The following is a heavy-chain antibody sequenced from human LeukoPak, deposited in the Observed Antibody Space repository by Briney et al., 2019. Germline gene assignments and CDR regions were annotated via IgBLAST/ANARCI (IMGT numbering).Heavy chain of an antibody. V-gene: IGHV6-1*01. CDR1: GDSVSSNSAA. Sequence: PSQTLSLTCAISGDSVSSNSAAWNWIRQSPSRGLEWPGRTYYRSKWYNDYAVSAKSRITINPDTSKNQFSLHLSSVTPEDTAVYYCAREGDYKVGHYYYGLDVWGQGTTVTVSS. J-gene: IGHJ6*02. CDR2: TYYRSKWYN. D-gene: IGHD4-11*01. CDR3: AREGDYKVGHYYYGLDV.